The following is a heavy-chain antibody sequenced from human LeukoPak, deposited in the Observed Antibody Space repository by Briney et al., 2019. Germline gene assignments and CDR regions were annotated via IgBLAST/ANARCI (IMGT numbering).Heavy chain of an antibody. Sequence: ASVKVSCKASGYTFTSYGISWVRQAPGQGLEWMGWISAYNGNTNYAQKLQGRVTMTEDTSTDTAYMELSSLRSEDTAVYYCATDLAMAHYFDYWGQGTLVTVSS. CDR3: ATDLAMAHYFDY. CDR1: GYTFTSYG. CDR2: ISAYNGNT. J-gene: IGHJ4*02. V-gene: IGHV1-18*01. D-gene: IGHD5-18*01.